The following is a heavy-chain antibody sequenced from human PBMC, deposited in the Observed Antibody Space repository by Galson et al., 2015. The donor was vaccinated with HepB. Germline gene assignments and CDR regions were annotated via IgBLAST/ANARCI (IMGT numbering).Heavy chain of an antibody. CDR3: AETRSRLVSGGFDY. D-gene: IGHD3-10*01. J-gene: IGHJ4*02. CDR1: GFTFSSYA. CDR2: ISGSGGST. Sequence: SLRLSCAASGFTFSSYAMNWVRQAPGKGLEWVSAISGSGGSTYYADSVKGRFTISRDNSKNTLYLQMSSLRAEDTAIYYCAETRSRLVSGGFDYWGQGTLVTVSS. V-gene: IGHV3-23*01.